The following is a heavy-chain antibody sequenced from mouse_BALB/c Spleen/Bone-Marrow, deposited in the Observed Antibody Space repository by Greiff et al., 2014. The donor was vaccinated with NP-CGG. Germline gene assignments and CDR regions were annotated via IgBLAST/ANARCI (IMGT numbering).Heavy chain of an antibody. CDR1: GFNIKDAY. Sequence: EVQLVESGAELVKPGASVKLSCTASGFNIKDAYMHWVRQRPEQGLEWIGRINPANGNTEYDPKFQGKATITADTSSNTAYLQLSSLTSEDTAGYYCVSSPGQVNFWGQGTLVTVSA. CDR3: VSSPGQVNF. V-gene: IGHV14-3*02. D-gene: IGHD3-3*01. CDR2: INPANGNT. J-gene: IGHJ3*01.